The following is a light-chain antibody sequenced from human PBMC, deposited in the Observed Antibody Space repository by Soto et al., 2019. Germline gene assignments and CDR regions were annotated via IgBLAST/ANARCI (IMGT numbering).Light chain of an antibody. CDR1: QRALYSSNNKNY. Sequence: DIVMTQSPESLAVSLGERATINCKSSQRALYSSNNKNYLAWYQQKPGQPPKLLIYSASTRESGVPERFSGSGSGTDFTLTISSLQADDVAVYYCQQYYSALLTFGGGTKVEIK. J-gene: IGKJ4*01. V-gene: IGKV4-1*01. CDR2: SAS. CDR3: QQYYSALLT.